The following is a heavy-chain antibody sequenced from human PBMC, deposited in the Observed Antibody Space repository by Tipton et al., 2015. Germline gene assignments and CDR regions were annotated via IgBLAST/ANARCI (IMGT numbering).Heavy chain of an antibody. CDR2: IIPIFGTA. D-gene: IGHD5-18*01. V-gene: IGHV1-69*01. J-gene: IGHJ6*02. CDR1: GGIFSSYA. Sequence: QLVQSGAEVKKPGSSVKVSCKASGGIFSSYAMSWVRQAPGQGLEWMGGIIPIFGTANYAQKFQGRVTITADESTSTAYMELSSLRSEDTAGYYCGKRRGYSYGYGMDVWGQGTPVTVSS. CDR3: GKRRGYSYGYGMDV.